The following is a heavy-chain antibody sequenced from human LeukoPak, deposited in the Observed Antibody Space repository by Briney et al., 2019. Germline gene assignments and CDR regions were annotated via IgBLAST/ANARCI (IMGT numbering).Heavy chain of an antibody. CDR3: ATAGHYYELDY. V-gene: IGHV1-24*01. CDR1: GYTLTELS. CDR2: FDPEDGET. Sequence: ASVKVSCKVSGYTLTELSMHWVRQAPGKGLEWMGGFDPEDGETIYAQKFQGRVTMTGDTSTDTAYMELSSLRSEDTAMFYCATAGHYYELDYWGQGTLVTVSS. D-gene: IGHD3-22*01. J-gene: IGHJ4*02.